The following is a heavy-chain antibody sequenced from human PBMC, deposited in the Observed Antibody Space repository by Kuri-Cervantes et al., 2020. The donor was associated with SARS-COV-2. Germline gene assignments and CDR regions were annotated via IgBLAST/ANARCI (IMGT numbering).Heavy chain of an antibody. CDR3: ARVFQYSSGWYRKWELTPNHYYYYMDV. V-gene: IGHV1-69*06. Sequence: SVKVSCKASGGTFSSYAVTWVRQAPGRGLEWMGGIIPLFGTTIYAENFRGRVTLTADKSTNTAYMELSSLRSDDTATYYCARVFQYSSGWYRKWELTPNHYYYYMDVWGKGTTVTVSS. D-gene: IGHD6-19*01. J-gene: IGHJ6*03. CDR2: IIPLFGTT. CDR1: GGTFSSYA.